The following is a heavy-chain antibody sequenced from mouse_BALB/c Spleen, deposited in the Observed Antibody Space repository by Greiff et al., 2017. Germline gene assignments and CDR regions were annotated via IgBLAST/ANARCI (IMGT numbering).Heavy chain of an antibody. Sequence: QVQLQQSGPGLVQPSQSLSITCTVSGFSLTSYGVHWVRQSPGKGLEWLGVIWSGGSTDYNAAFISRLSISKDNSKSQVFFKMNSLQANDTAIYYCARNLGGNYDWFAYWGQGTLVTVSA. V-gene: IGHV2-2*02. J-gene: IGHJ3*01. D-gene: IGHD2-1*01. CDR3: ARNLGGNYDWFAY. CDR2: IWSGGST. CDR1: GFSLTSYG.